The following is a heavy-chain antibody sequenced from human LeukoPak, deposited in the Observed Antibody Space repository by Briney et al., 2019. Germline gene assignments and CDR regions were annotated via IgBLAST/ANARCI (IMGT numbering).Heavy chain of an antibody. CDR3: ARVARVVPPKVPPT. V-gene: IGHV4-61*01. CDR1: GDSVSNGHYY. Sequence: SETLSLTCTVSGDSVSNGHYYWSWIRQPPGKGLEWIGYIYYSGSTNYNSSLKSRVTISVDRSKNQFKNQFSLRLSSVTAADTAVYYCARVARVVPPKVPPTWGQGILVTVSS. D-gene: IGHD5-12*01. J-gene: IGHJ5*02. CDR2: IYYSGST.